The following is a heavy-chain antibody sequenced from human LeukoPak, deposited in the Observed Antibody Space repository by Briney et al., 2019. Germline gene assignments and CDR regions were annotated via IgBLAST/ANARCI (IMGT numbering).Heavy chain of an antibody. CDR2: ISYDGSNK. CDR3: ARGPQWLAALGYYGMDV. D-gene: IGHD6-19*01. Sequence: GWSLRLSCAASGFTFSSYAMYWVRQAPGKGLEWVAVISYDGSNKYYADSVKGRFTISRDNSKNTLYLQMNSLRAEDTAVYYCARGPQWLAALGYYGMDVWGQGTTVTVSS. CDR1: GFTFSSYA. V-gene: IGHV3-30-3*01. J-gene: IGHJ6*02.